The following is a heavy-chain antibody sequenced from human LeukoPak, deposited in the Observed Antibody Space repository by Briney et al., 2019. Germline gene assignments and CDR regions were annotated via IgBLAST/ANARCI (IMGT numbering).Heavy chain of an antibody. J-gene: IGHJ4*02. CDR1: GFTFSSYS. D-gene: IGHD3-22*01. CDR3: ARDLNEYDSSGYYFPFDY. V-gene: IGHV3-21*01. CDR2: ISSSSSYI. Sequence: PGGSLRLSCAASGFTFSSYSMNWVRQAPGKGLEWVSSISSSSSYIYYADSVKGRFTISRDNAKNSLYLQMNSLRAEDTAVYYCARDLNEYDSSGYYFPFDYWGQGTLVTVSS.